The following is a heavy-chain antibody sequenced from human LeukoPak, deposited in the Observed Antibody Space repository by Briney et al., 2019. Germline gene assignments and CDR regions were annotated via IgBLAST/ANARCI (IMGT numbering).Heavy chain of an antibody. J-gene: IGHJ6*02. CDR1: GYTFTSYG. V-gene: IGHV1-18*01. CDR2: ISAYNGNT. Sequence: ASVKVSCKASGYTFTSYGISWVRQAPGQGLEWMGWISAYNGNTNYAQKLQGRVTMTTDTSTSTAYMELRSLRSDDTAVYYCARGPRIAAAGNYYYYGMDVGGQGTTVTVSS. D-gene: IGHD6-13*01. CDR3: ARGPRIAAAGNYYYYGMDV.